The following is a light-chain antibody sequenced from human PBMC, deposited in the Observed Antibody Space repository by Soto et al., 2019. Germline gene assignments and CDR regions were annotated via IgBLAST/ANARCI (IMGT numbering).Light chain of an antibody. J-gene: IGKJ4*01. CDR2: GAS. V-gene: IGKV3-15*01. CDR1: QSVNSN. Sequence: ERVMTQSPATLSVSPGERATLSCRASQSVNSNLAWYQQKPGQAPRLIMYGASTRATGVPARFSGSGSGTEFTLTITILQSEDSAVYSCQQYNNWPPTFGGGTKVEIK. CDR3: QQYNNWPPT.